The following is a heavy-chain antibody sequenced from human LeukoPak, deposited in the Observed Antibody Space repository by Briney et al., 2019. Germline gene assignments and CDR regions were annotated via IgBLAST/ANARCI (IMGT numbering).Heavy chain of an antibody. J-gene: IGHJ4*02. Sequence: PGGFLRLSCAASGFAFSSYWMHWVRQAPGKGLVWVSRINSDGSSTSYADSVKGRFTISRDNPKNTLYLQMNSLRAEDTAVYYCARDIARGKDPNSSGYDYWGQGTLVTVSS. CDR1: GFAFSSYW. CDR2: INSDGSST. CDR3: ARDIARGKDPNSSGYDY. D-gene: IGHD3-22*01. V-gene: IGHV3-74*01.